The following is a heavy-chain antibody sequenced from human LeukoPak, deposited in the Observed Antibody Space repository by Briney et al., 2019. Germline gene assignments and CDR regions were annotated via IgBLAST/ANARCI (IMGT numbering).Heavy chain of an antibody. CDR1: GGSISSGGYS. D-gene: IGHD3-22*01. V-gene: IGHV4-30-2*01. Sequence: SETLSLTCAVSGGSISSGGYSWSWIRQPPGKGLEWIGYIYHSGSTYYSPSLKSRVTISVDRSKNQFSLKLSSVTAADTAVYYCARTYYYDSSAADWYFDLWGRGTLVTVSS. CDR3: ARTYYYDSSAADWYFDL. CDR2: IYHSGST. J-gene: IGHJ2*01.